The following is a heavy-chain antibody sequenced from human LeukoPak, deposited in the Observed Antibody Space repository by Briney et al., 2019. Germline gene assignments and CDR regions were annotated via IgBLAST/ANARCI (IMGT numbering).Heavy chain of an antibody. J-gene: IGHJ4*02. Sequence: SETLSLTCNVSGGSISSYYWNWIRQPPGKGLEWIGYIYYSGNTNYNPSLKSRVSISVDTSKNQFSLKLSSVTAADTAVYYCARGNGYNFYWGQGTLVTVSS. CDR1: GGSISSYY. D-gene: IGHD5-18*01. CDR3: ARGNGYNFY. V-gene: IGHV4-59*01. CDR2: IYYSGNT.